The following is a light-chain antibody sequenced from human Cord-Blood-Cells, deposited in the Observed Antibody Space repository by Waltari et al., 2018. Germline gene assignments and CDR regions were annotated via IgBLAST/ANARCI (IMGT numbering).Light chain of an antibody. Sequence: EIVMTQSPATLSVSPGERATLXCRASQSVSSNLAWYQQKPGQAPRLLIYGASTRATGIPARFSGSGSGTEFTLTISSLQSEDFAVYYCQQYNNWPPFTFGPGTKVDIK. J-gene: IGKJ3*01. CDR3: QQYNNWPPFT. V-gene: IGKV3-15*01. CDR1: QSVSSN. CDR2: GAS.